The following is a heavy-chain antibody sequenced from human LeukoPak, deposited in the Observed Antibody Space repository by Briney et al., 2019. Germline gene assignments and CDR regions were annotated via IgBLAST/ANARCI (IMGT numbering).Heavy chain of an antibody. D-gene: IGHD3-10*01. Sequence: SETLSLTCTVSGGSISSGSYYWSWIRQPAGKGLEWIGRIYTSGSTNYNPSLKSRVTISVDTSKNQFSLKLSSVTAADTAVYYCARAGLYGSGNDVWGKGTMVTVSS. V-gene: IGHV4-61*02. J-gene: IGHJ3*01. CDR2: IYTSGST. CDR3: ARAGLYGSGNDV. CDR1: GGSISSGSYY.